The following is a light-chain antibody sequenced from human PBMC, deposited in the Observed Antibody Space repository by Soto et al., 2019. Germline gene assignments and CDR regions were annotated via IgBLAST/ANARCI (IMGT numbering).Light chain of an antibody. J-gene: IGLJ2*01. V-gene: IGLV2-14*01. CDR1: SSDVGGHNY. Sequence: QSALTQPASVSGSPGQSITISCTGTSSDVGGHNYVSWYQKHPGKAPKLMIYEVSNRPSGVSNRFSGSKSVNTASLTISGLQAEDAADYYCTSYISSSTSVVFGGGTKLTVL. CDR3: TSYISSSTSVV. CDR2: EVS.